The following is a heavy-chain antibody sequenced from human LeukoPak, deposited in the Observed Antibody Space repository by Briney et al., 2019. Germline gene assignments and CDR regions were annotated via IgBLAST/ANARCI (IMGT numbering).Heavy chain of an antibody. V-gene: IGHV1-2*02. CDR1: GYTFTGYY. D-gene: IGHD6-13*01. Sequence: ASVKVSCKASGYTFTGYYMHWVRQVLGQGLEWMGWINPNSGVTKYAQMFQGRVTMTRDMSINTAYMELSRLRSDDTAIYYCARDLAADLDYWGQGTLVTVSS. CDR2: INPNSGVT. J-gene: IGHJ4*02. CDR3: ARDLAADLDY.